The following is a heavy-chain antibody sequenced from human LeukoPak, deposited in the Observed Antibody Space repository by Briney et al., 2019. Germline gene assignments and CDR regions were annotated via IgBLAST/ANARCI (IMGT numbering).Heavy chain of an antibody. CDR3: ARAIYGSALDY. CDR2: ISSSSSYT. J-gene: IGHJ4*02. Sequence: PGGSLRLSCAASGFTFSSYSMNWVRQAPGKGLEWVSSISSSSSYTYYADSVKGRFTISRDNAKNSLYLQMNSLRAEDTAVYYCARAIYGSALDYWGQGTLVTVSS. CDR1: GFTFSSYS. D-gene: IGHD3-10*01. V-gene: IGHV3-21*01.